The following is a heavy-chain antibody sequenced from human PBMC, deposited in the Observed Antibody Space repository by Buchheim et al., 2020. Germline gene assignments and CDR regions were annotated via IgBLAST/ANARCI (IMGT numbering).Heavy chain of an antibody. CDR3: ARDGGGWYYFDY. D-gene: IGHD3-16*01. CDR1: GFTFSSYA. V-gene: IGHV3-30*04. Sequence: QVQLVESGGGVVQPGRSLRLSCAASGFTFSSYAMHWVSQAPGKGLEWVAVISYDGSNKYYADSVKGRFTISRDNSKTTLYLQMNSLRAEDTAVYYCARDGGGWYYFDYWGQGTL. J-gene: IGHJ4*02. CDR2: ISYDGSNK.